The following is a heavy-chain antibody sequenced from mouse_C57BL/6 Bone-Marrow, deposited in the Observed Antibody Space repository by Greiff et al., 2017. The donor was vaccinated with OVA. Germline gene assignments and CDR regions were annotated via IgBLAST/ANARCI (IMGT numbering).Heavy chain of an antibody. CDR3: ARESYDPHWYFDV. CDR2: IYPGSGST. V-gene: IGHV1-55*01. D-gene: IGHD2-3*01. CDR1: GYTFTSYW. J-gene: IGHJ1*03. Sequence: VQLQQPGAELVKPGASVTMSCKASGYTFTSYWITWVKQRPGQGLEWIGDIYPGSGSTNYNEKFKSKATLTVDTSSSAAYMQLSSLTSEDSAVYYCARESYDPHWYFDVWGTGTTVTVSS.